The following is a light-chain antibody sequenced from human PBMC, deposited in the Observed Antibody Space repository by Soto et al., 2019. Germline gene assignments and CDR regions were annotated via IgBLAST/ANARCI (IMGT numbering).Light chain of an antibody. CDR3: QQYNSYPLT. CDR2: KAS. CDR1: QSISSW. Sequence: DIQMTQSPYTLSASVGDRVTITCRASQSISSWLAWYQQKPEKAPKLLIYKASSLKSGVPSRFSGSGSGTESTLTISSLQPDDFATYYCQQYNSYPLTFGGGTKVEIK. V-gene: IGKV1-5*03. J-gene: IGKJ4*01.